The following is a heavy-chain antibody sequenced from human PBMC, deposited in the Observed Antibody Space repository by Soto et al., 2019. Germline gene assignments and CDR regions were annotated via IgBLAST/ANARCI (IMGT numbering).Heavy chain of an antibody. D-gene: IGHD6-19*01. V-gene: IGHV4-59*01. CDR3: VRVASSGWDDNWFAP. J-gene: IGHJ5*02. Sequence: SETLSLTCAVSGGSISSYYWSWIRQPPGKGLEWIAYIYYSGSTHYNPSLKSRVTISADTSKNQFSLRLSSVTAADTAVYYCVRVASSGWDDNWFAPWGQGTLVTVSS. CDR1: GGSISSYY. CDR2: IYYSGST.